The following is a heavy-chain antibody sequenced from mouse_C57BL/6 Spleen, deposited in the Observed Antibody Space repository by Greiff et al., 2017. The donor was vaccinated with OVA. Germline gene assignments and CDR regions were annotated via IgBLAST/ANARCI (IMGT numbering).Heavy chain of an antibody. V-gene: IGHV1-80*01. CDR1: GYAFSSYW. CDR2: IYPGDGDT. CDR3: ARGRLRAQRDWYCDV. J-gene: IGHJ1*03. Sequence: QVQLQQSGAELVKPGASVKISCKASGYAFSSYWMNWVKQRPGKGLEWIGQIYPGDGDTNYNGKFKGKATLPADKSSSTAYMQRSSLTSEDSAVYVCARGRLRAQRDWYCDVWGTGTTVTVSS. D-gene: IGHD1-2*01.